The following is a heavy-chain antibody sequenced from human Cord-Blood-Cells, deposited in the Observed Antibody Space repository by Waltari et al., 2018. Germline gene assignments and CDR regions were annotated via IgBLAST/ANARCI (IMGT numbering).Heavy chain of an antibody. CDR2: IDWDDDK. CDR1: GFSLSTSGMC. V-gene: IGHV2-70*01. J-gene: IGHJ6*02. Sequence: QVTLRESGPALVKPTQTLTLTCTFSGFSLSTSGMCVGWIRQPPGKALEWLALIDWDDDKYYSTSLKTRLTISKDTSKNQVVLTMTNMDPVDTATYYCARIVRYSSSYYYYGMDVWGQGTTVTVSS. CDR3: ARIVRYSSSYYYYGMDV. D-gene: IGHD6-6*01.